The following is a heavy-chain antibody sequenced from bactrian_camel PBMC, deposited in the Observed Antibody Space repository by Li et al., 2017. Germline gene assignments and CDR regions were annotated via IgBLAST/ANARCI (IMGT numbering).Heavy chain of an antibody. J-gene: IGHJ6*01. CDR2: IDVWGRDT. D-gene: IGHD3*01. Sequence: VQLVESGGGLVQPGGSLRLSCAVSGFKFSDYHMSWVRQAPGKGFEWVSGIDVWGRDTYYTQSVKGRFTITKNNAKNTLDLEMNSLKLDDTAVYYCAARMNMGLTATSDFGYWGQGTQVTVS. CDR1: GFKFSDYH. CDR3: AARMNMGLTATSDFGY. V-gene: IGHV3S40*01.